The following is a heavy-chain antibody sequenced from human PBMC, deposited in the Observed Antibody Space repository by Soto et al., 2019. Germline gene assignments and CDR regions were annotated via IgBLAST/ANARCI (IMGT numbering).Heavy chain of an antibody. Sequence: EVQLGESGGGLVQPGRSLRLSCAASGFTFDDYAMHWVRQAPGKGLEWVSGISWNSGSIGYADSVKGRFTISRDNAKNSLYLHIKSLRAQDIGLYSCAKGIHLLTEGGEYLGQGTLVTVSS. CDR1: GFTFDDYA. D-gene: IGHD2-2*01. V-gene: IGHV3-9*03. J-gene: IGHJ4*02. CDR2: ISWNSGSI. CDR3: AKGIHLLTEGGEY.